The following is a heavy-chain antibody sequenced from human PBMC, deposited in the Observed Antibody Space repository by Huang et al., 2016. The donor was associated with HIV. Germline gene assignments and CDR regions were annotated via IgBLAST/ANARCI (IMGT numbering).Heavy chain of an antibody. V-gene: IGHV4-34*01. CDR1: GGSFSGYY. J-gene: IGHJ2*01. Sequence: QVQLQQWGAGLLKPSETLSLTCAVYGGSFSGYYWSWIRQPPGKGLEWIWEINDSGSTNYNPSLKSRVTTSVDTSKNQFSLRLSSVTAADTAVYYCARGRSGIAAAVYWYFDLWGRGTLVTVSS. CDR2: INDSGST. D-gene: IGHD6-13*01. CDR3: ARGRSGIAAAVYWYFDL.